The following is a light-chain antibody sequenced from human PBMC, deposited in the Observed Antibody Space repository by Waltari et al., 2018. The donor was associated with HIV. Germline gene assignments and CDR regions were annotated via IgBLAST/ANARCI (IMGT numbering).Light chain of an antibody. CDR1: QSLPPCDGNNH. CDR2: LSS. CDR3: MQSLQTLYS. J-gene: IGKJ2*01. Sequence: DILMTQSTLSLPVTPGESASISCRSDQSLPPCDGNNHLDWYLQKPGQSPQLRIFLSSYRDSAVPDRFRGRGSDTDVTLKISRVEAEDVGVYYGMQSLQTLYSSGQGTKLEIK. V-gene: IGKV2-28*01.